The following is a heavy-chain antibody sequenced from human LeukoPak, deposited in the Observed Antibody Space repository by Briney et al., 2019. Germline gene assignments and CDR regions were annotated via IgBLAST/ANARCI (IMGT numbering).Heavy chain of an antibody. CDR1: GFTFSSYS. Sequence: GGSLRLSCAASGFTFSSYSMDWVRQAPGKGLEWVSSISSSSSYIYYADSVKGRFTISRDNAKNSLYLQMNSLRAEDTAVYYCARGGMYSSSWYVNYWGQGTLVTVSS. CDR2: ISSSSSYI. J-gene: IGHJ4*02. V-gene: IGHV3-21*01. D-gene: IGHD6-13*01. CDR3: ARGGMYSSSWYVNY.